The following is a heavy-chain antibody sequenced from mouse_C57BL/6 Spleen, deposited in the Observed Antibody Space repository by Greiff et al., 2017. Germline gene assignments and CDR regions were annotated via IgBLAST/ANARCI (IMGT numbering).Heavy chain of an antibody. J-gene: IGHJ3*01. CDR1: GYTFTDYY. V-gene: IGHV1-19*01. CDR3: ARGVVLYDYDPWFAY. CDR2: INPYNGGT. Sequence: VQLQQSGPVLVKPGASVKMSCKASGYTFTDYYMNWVKQSHGKSLEWIGVINPYNGGTSYNQKFKGKATLTVDKSSSTAYMELNSLTSEDSAVYYCARGVVLYDYDPWFAYWGQGTLVTVSA. D-gene: IGHD2-4*01.